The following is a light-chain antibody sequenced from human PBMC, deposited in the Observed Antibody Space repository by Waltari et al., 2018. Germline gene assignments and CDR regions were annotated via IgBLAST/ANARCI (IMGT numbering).Light chain of an antibody. CDR2: DAS. Sequence: DIQMTQSPSSLSASVGDRVTITCQASQYISSYLDWYQQKPGKAPNLLIYDASNLATGVPSRFSGTGSGTEFSLTISSLQPEDLATYYCQQYTNLPWTFGPGTKVNIK. CDR1: QYISSY. V-gene: IGKV1-33*01. CDR3: QQYTNLPWT. J-gene: IGKJ3*01.